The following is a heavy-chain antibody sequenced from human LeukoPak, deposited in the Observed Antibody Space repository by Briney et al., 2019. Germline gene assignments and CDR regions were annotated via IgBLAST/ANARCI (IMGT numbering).Heavy chain of an antibody. CDR3: ARSRAFNSGAFDP. CDR1: GGSISSSNW. CDR2: IYHSGST. D-gene: IGHD1-26*01. V-gene: IGHV4-4*02. J-gene: IGHJ5*02. Sequence: SETLSLTCAVSGGSISSSNWWSWVRQPPGKGLEWIGEIYHSGSTNYNPSLKSRVTISVDTSKSQFSLRLNSVTAADTAVYYCARSRAFNSGAFDPWGQGSLVTVSS.